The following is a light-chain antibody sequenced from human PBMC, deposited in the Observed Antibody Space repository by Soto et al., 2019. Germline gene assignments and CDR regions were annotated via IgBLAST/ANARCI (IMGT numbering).Light chain of an antibody. V-gene: IGLV2-8*01. CDR3: SSYTGSNTWV. J-gene: IGLJ1*01. CDR2: EVS. Sequence: QSALTQPPSASGSPGPSVTISCTGTSSDVGGYSYVSWFQQHPGKAPKLMIYEVSKRASGVPDRFSGSKSGNTASLTVSGLQSEDEADYYCSSYTGSNTWVFGTGTKVTVL. CDR1: SSDVGGYSY.